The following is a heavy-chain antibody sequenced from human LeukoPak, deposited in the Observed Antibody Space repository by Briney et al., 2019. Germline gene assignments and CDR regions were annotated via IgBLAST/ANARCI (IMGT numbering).Heavy chain of an antibody. CDR2: IYYSGST. D-gene: IGHD6-6*01. CDR1: GGSISSYY. J-gene: IGHJ3*02. V-gene: IGHV4-59*01. CDR3: ARDRVAARIDAFDI. Sequence: PSETLSLTCTVSGGSISSYYWSWIRQPPGKGLEWIGYIYYSGSTNYNPSLKSRVTISVDTSKNQFSLKLSSVTAADTAVYYCARDRVAARIDAFDIWGQGTMVTVSS.